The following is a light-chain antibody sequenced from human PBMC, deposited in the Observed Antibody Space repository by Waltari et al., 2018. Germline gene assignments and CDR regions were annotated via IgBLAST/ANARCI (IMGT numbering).Light chain of an antibody. CDR2: AAS. V-gene: IGKV3-20*01. Sequence: EVVLTQSPGTLSLSPGERATLSCRASQSISKYLVWYQQIPGQAPRLLLYAASTRATGIPDRFSGSGFGTDFSLTISRLEPEDFAVYYCQNHERLPATFGQGTRVEIK. CDR1: QSISKY. J-gene: IGKJ1*01. CDR3: QNHERLPAT.